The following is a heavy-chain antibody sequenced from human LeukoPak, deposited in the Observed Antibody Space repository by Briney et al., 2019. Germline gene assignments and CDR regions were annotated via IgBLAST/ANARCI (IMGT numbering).Heavy chain of an antibody. CDR1: GYTFTSYY. Sequence: ASVKVSCKASGYTFTSYYMHWVRQAPGQGLEWMGIIIPSGGSTSYAQKFQGRVTMTRDTSTSTVYMELSSLRSEDTAVYYCARKQEITIFGVVTQGGPSWFDPWGQGTLVTVSS. D-gene: IGHD3-3*01. CDR2: IIPSGGST. CDR3: ARKQEITIFGVVTQGGPSWFDP. V-gene: IGHV1-46*01. J-gene: IGHJ5*02.